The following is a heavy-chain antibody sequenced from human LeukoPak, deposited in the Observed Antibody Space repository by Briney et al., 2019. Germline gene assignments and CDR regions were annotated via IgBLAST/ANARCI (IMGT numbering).Heavy chain of an antibody. CDR1: GLNFSRNW. V-gene: IGHV3-7*01. Sequence: GGSLRLSCAASGLNFSRNWMTWVRQAPGKGLEWVANIKEDGSAKSYVDSVKGRFTISRDNAKNSLYLQMSSLRVEDTAVYYCARDYDYFSGHNLDAYVIWGQGTTVTVSS. CDR3: ARDYDYFSGHNLDAYVI. CDR2: IKEDGSAK. D-gene: IGHD2-15*01. J-gene: IGHJ3*02.